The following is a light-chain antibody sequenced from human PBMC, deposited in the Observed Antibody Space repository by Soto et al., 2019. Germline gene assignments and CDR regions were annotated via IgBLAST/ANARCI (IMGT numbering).Light chain of an antibody. CDR2: QVS. Sequence: DVGMTQSPLSLSVTLGQPASVSCRSSQSLVYSDGNSYFNWFQQRPGPSPRRLIYQVSNRDSGVPDRFSGSGSGTDFTLKISRVEAEDVAGYYCMQATHCTPMYTFGQGTKLDIE. V-gene: IGKV2-30*01. CDR3: MQATHCTPMYT. J-gene: IGKJ2*01. CDR1: QSLVYSDGNSY.